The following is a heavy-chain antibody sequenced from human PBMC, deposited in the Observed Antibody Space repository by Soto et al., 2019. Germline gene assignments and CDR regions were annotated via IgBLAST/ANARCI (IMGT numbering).Heavy chain of an antibody. CDR3: ARPDVGRYCSGGSCYSGYYYGMDV. CDR1: GYSFTSYW. CDR2: IDPSDSYT. Sequence: GEALKISCKGSGYSFTSYWISWVRQMPGKGLEWMGRIDPSDSYTNYSPSFQGHVTIPADKSISTAYLQWSSLKASDTAMYYCARPDVGRYCSGGSCYSGYYYGMDVWGQGTTVPVSS. D-gene: IGHD2-15*01. J-gene: IGHJ6*02. V-gene: IGHV5-10-1*01.